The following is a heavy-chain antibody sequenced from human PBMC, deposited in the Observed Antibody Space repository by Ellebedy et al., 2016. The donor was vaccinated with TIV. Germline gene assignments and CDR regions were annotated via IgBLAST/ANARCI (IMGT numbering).Heavy chain of an antibody. CDR2: ISSSSSTI. Sequence: GGSLRLSXAASGFTFSSYSMNWVRQAPGKGLEWVSYISSSSSTIYYADSVKGRFTISRDNAKNSLYLQMNSLRDEDTAVYYCARGGDYYYDSSGYYHMRGYFDYWGQGTLVTVSS. J-gene: IGHJ4*02. CDR3: ARGGDYYYDSSGYYHMRGYFDY. D-gene: IGHD3-22*01. V-gene: IGHV3-48*02. CDR1: GFTFSSYS.